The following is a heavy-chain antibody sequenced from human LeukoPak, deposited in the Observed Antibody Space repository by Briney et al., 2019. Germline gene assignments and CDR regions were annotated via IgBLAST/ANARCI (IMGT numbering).Heavy chain of an antibody. CDR3: ARDSVAGTTVYSFDY. J-gene: IGHJ4*02. CDR1: GYTFTGYY. CDR2: FNPNSGGT. V-gene: IGHV1-2*02. D-gene: IGHD6-19*01. Sequence: ASVKVCCKASGYTFTGYYMHWVRQAPGQGLEWMGWFNPNSGGTNYAQKSQGRVTMTRHTSNRTAYMELSRLRSDDTAVYYCARDSVAGTTVYSFDYWGQGTLVTVSS.